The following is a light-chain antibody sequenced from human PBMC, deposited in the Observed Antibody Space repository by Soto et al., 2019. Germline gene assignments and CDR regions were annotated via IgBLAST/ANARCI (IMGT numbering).Light chain of an antibody. V-gene: IGLV1-40*01. Sequence: QPVLTQPPSVSGAPGQRVTISCTGSSSNIGAGYDVHWYQQLPGTAPKLLIYGNSNRPSGVPDRFSGSKSGTSASLAITGLQAEDEADYYCQSYDSSLSGVVFDGGTKVTVL. CDR3: QSYDSSLSGVV. CDR2: GNS. CDR1: SSNIGAGYD. J-gene: IGLJ2*01.